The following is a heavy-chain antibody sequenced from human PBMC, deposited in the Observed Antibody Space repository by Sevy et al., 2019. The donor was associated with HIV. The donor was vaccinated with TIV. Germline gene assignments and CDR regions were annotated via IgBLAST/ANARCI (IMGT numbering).Heavy chain of an antibody. J-gene: IGHJ6*02. D-gene: IGHD2-15*01. V-gene: IGHV1-69*13. CDR2: IIPIFGTA. Sequence: ALVKVSCKASGGTFSSYAISWVRQAPGQGLEWMGGIIPIFGTANYAQRFQGRVTITADESTSTAYMELSSLRSEDTAVYYCASGECGSCYPGSYYYYGMDVWGQGTTVTVSS. CDR3: ASGECGSCYPGSYYYYGMDV. CDR1: GGTFSSYA.